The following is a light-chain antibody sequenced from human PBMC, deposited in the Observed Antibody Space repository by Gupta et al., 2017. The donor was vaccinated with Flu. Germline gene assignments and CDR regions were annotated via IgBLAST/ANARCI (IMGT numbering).Light chain of an antibody. CDR3: QQYDDWPPWT. J-gene: IGKJ1*01. CDR1: QTVYNN. Sequence: EKVMTQSPATLSVSPGERVTLSCRASQTVYNNLAWYQQVPGQDPRLLIYDASTRATDVPARFSGSGSGTEFTLTISSLQSDDVAVYYCQQYDDWPPWTFGQGTRVEIK. CDR2: DAS. V-gene: IGKV3-15*01.